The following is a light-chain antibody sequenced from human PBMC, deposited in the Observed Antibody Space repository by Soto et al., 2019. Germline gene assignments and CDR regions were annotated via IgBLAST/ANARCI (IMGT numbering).Light chain of an antibody. J-gene: IGKJ1*01. Sequence: GMNQSPGTLSLSPGERATLSRRASQSVTNNYLAWYQQKPGQAPRLLIHGVSSRAAGIPDRFSGSGSGTDFTLTISRLEPEDFAVYYCQQRSNWPWPFGQGANVDIK. CDR3: QQRSNWPWP. CDR2: GVS. CDR1: QSVTNNY. V-gene: IGKV3D-20*02.